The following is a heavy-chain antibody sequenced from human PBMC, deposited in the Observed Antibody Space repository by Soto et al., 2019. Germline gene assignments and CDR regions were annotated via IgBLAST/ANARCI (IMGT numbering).Heavy chain of an antibody. CDR2: ISNDGSDK. V-gene: IGHV3-30*18. Sequence: QVQLVESGGGVVQPGRSLRLSCAASGFTFNNYGMHCVRQAPGKGLEWVAVISNDGSDKYYADSVKGRLTISRDNSKNTVYLQMNSLRAEDTAVYYCAKDQGIAASHGIDWGQGTMVTVSS. CDR1: GFTFNNYG. CDR3: AKDQGIAASHGID. D-gene: IGHD6-13*01. J-gene: IGHJ3*01.